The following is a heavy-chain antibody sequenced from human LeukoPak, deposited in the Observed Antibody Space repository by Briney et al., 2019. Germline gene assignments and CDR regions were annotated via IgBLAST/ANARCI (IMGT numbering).Heavy chain of an antibody. CDR1: GGSISSYY. J-gene: IGHJ4*02. D-gene: IGHD3-10*01. V-gene: IGHV4-59*01. CDR2: IYYSGST. Sequence: SETLSLTCTVSGGSISSYYWSWIRQPPGKGLEWIGYIYYSGSTNYNPSLKSRVTISVDTSKNQFSLKLSSVTAADTAVYYCARVGVRDYFDYWGQGTLVTVSS. CDR3: ARVGVRDYFDY.